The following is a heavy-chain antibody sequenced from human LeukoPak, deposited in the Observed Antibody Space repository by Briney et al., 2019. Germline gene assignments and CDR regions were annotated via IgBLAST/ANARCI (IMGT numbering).Heavy chain of an antibody. CDR3: AKPTRAVMAMMDV. CDR1: GFTFSNYS. CDR2: ISSRSTYI. J-gene: IGHJ6*04. V-gene: IGHV3-21*01. Sequence: GGSLRLSCAASGFTFSNYSMNWVRQAPGKGLEWVSSISSRSTYIYHADSVKGRFTISRDNAKNSLFLQMNSLRAEDTAVYFCAKPTRAVMAMMDVWGKGPTVTVSS. D-gene: IGHD3-16*01.